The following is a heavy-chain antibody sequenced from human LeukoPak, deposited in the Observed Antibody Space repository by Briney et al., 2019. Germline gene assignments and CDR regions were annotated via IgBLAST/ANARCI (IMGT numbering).Heavy chain of an antibody. D-gene: IGHD3-22*01. CDR1: GYTFTGHY. Sequence: GASVKVSCKASGYTFTGHYMHWVRQAPGQGLEWMGIINPSGGSTSYAQKFQGRVTMTRDTSTSTVYMELSSLRSEDTAVYYCAREGRSGYEHFDYWGQGTLVTVSS. V-gene: IGHV1-46*01. J-gene: IGHJ4*02. CDR3: AREGRSGYEHFDY. CDR2: INPSGGST.